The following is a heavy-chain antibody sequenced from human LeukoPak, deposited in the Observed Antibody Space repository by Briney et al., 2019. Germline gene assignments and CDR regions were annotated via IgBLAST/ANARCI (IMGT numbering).Heavy chain of an antibody. V-gene: IGHV4-39*07. D-gene: IGHD3-10*01. CDR2: IYYSGST. J-gene: IGHJ4*02. CDR3: ATGTSTYGSGTTPSY. CDR1: GGSISSSSYY. Sequence: SETLSLTCTVSGGSISSSSYYWGWIRQPPGKGLEWIGSIYYSGSTYYNPSLKSRVTISVDTSKNQFSLKLSSVTAADTAVYYCATGTSTYGSGTTPSYWGQGTLVTVSS.